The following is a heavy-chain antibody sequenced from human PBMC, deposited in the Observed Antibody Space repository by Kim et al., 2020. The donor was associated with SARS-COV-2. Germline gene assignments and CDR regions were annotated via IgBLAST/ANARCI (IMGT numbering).Heavy chain of an antibody. V-gene: IGHV4-38-2*02. J-gene: IGHJ3*02. D-gene: IGHD3-16*02. CDR3: ASQNTYYDYVWGSYRRHDAFDI. CDR2: IYHSGST. CDR1: GYSISSGYY. Sequence: SETLSLTCTVSGYSISSGYYWGWIRQPPGKGLEWIGSIYHSGSTYYNPSLKSRVTISVDTSKNQFSLKLSSVTAADTAVYYCASQNTYYDYVWGSYRRHDAFDIWGQGTMVTVSS.